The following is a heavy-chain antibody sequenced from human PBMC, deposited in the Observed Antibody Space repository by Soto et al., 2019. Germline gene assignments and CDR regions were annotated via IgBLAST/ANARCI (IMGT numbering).Heavy chain of an antibody. J-gene: IGHJ4*02. CDR3: ARGRYGDY. D-gene: IGHD1-1*01. Sequence: QVRLVQSGAEVKKPGASVKVSCKGSGYTFTSYGITWVRQAPGQGLARMGWISAHNGNTNYAQKLQGRVTVTRDTSTSTAYMELRSLRSDDTAVYYCARGRYGDYWGQGALVTVSS. CDR1: GYTFTSYG. V-gene: IGHV1-18*01. CDR2: ISAHNGNT.